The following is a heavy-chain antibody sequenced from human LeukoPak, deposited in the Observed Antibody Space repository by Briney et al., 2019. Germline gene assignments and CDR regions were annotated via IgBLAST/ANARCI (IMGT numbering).Heavy chain of an antibody. J-gene: IGHJ4*02. CDR1: GFTFSSYA. CDR2: ISGSGGST. D-gene: IGHD3-22*01. V-gene: IGHV3-23*01. Sequence: PGGSLRLSCAASGFTFSSYAMSWVRQAPGKGLEWASAISGSGGSTYYADSVKGRFTISRDNSKNTLYLQMNSLRAEDTAVYYCAKVDYDSSGYYSSFDYWGQGTLVTVSS. CDR3: AKVDYDSSGYYSSFDY.